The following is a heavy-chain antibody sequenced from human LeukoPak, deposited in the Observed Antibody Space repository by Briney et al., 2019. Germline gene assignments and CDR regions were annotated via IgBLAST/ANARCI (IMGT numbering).Heavy chain of an antibody. CDR1: GGSISSYY. CDR3: ARAGVLTIPDAFDI. D-gene: IGHD3-9*01. V-gene: IGHV4-59*01. J-gene: IGHJ3*02. CDR2: IYYSGST. Sequence: SETLSLTCTVSGGSISSYYWSWIRQPPGKGLEWIGYIYYSGSTNYNPSLKSRVTISVDTSKNQFSLKLSSVTAADTAVYYCARAGVLTIPDAFDIWAKGQWSPSLQ.